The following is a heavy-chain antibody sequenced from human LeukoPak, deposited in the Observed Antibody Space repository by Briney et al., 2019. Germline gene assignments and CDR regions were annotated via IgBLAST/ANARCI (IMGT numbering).Heavy chain of an antibody. CDR1: GFTFSDSP. J-gene: IGHJ4*02. D-gene: IGHD3-9*01. V-gene: IGHV3-73*01. CDR3: ARQRPQTGTFDY. CDR2: IRGKANNYAT. Sequence: GGSLTLSCAASGFTFSDSPIHWVRPASGKGVAWVGRIRGKANNYATAYTASVKGRFTISRDDSKNTAYLQMNSLIIEDTAVYYCARQRPQTGTFDYWGQGALVTVSS.